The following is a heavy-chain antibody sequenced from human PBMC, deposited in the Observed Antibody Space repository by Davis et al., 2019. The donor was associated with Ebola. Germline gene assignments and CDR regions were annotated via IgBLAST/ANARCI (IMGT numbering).Heavy chain of an antibody. D-gene: IGHD5-18*01. CDR1: GGSISSSDW. CDR3: ARRAGLQYYYGMDV. Sequence: MPSETLSLTCAVSGGSISSSDWWSWVRQPPGKGLEWIGEIYHSGNTNYNPSLKSRVNMSVDKSKNQFSLKLSAVTAADTAVYYCARRAGLQYYYGMDVWGKGTTVTVSS. V-gene: IGHV4-4*02. CDR2: IYHSGNT. J-gene: IGHJ6*04.